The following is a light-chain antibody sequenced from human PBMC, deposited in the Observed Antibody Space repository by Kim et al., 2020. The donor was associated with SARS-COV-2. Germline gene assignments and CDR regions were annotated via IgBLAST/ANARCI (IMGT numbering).Light chain of an antibody. CDR2: EVS. CDR3: MQATHFPWT. Sequence: DIVMTQTPLSSPVALGQPASISCRSSQSLVHSNGNTYLSWFQQRPGQPPRLLIYEVSSRVSGVPDRFSGSGAGTDFTLTISRRETEDVGFYYYCMQATHFPWTFGQGTKVDIK. V-gene: IGKV2-24*01. J-gene: IGKJ1*01. CDR1: QSLVHSNGNTY.